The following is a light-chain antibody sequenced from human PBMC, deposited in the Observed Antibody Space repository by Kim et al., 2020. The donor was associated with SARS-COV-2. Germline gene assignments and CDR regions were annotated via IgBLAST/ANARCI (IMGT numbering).Light chain of an antibody. CDR3: NSRDSSGNHHYV. J-gene: IGLJ1*01. CDR2: GKN. Sequence: LGQTVRITCQGYSLRSYYASWYQQKPGQAPVLVIYGKNNRPSGIPDRFSGSSSGNTASLTITGAQAEDEADYYCNSRDSSGNHHYVFGTGTKVTVL. V-gene: IGLV3-19*01. CDR1: SLRSYY.